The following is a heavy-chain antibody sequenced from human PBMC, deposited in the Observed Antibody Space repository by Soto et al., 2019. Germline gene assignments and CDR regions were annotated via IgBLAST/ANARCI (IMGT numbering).Heavy chain of an antibody. CDR2: IYSGGPI. Sequence: EVQLVESGGGLVQPGESLRLSCAASGFTVSSKNVNWVRQAPGKGLEWVSVIYSGGPIYYADSVKGRFTVSRDNSKKTFYLQMNTLRAEDTAVYFCARDLGYYDTSGGEYWGQGTLVTVSS. J-gene: IGHJ4*02. CDR3: ARDLGYYDTSGGEY. CDR1: GFTVSSKN. V-gene: IGHV3-66*01. D-gene: IGHD3-22*01.